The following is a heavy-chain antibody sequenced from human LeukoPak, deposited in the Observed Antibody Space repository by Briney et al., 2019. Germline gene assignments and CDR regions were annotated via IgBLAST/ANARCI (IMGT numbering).Heavy chain of an antibody. CDR1: GGSISSYY. J-gene: IGHJ6*03. D-gene: IGHD4-17*01. CDR3: ARSRTTYYYYYMDV. Sequence: SETLSLTCTVSGGSISSYYWSWIQQPPGKGLEWIGYIYYSGSTNYNPSLKSRVTISVDTSKNQFSLKLSSVTAADTAVYYCARSRTTYYYYYMDVWGKGTTVTVSS. V-gene: IGHV4-59*01. CDR2: IYYSGST.